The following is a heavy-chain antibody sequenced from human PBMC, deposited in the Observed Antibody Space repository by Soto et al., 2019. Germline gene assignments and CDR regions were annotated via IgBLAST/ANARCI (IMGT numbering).Heavy chain of an antibody. CDR1: GLAVSTDY. D-gene: IGHD6-6*01. CDR3: AVYAARHWFGP. V-gene: IGHV3-66*01. J-gene: IGHJ5*02. Sequence: EVHLVESGGDLVQPGGSLRLSCAASGLAVSTDYMTWVRQAPGKGLEWVSLIYVGGGTYYADSVKGRFTISRDNSNSTLYLQMNSLRAEDTAVYYCAVYAARHWFGPWGQGPLVTVSS. CDR2: IYVGGGT.